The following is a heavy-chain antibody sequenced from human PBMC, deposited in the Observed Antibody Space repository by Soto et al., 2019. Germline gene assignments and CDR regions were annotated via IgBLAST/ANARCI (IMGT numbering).Heavy chain of an antibody. CDR3: ANGRATYGLLTHDY. D-gene: IGHD3-10*01. CDR2: LTGSSSNI. Sequence: GGSLRLSCAASGFSFRNYAMSWVRQAPGKGLEWISTLTGSSSNIYYADSVKGRFAISRDNSRNTLYLQMNSLTAEDTAVYYCANGRATYGLLTHDYWGQGTLVTVSS. J-gene: IGHJ4*02. V-gene: IGHV3-23*01. CDR1: GFSFRNYA.